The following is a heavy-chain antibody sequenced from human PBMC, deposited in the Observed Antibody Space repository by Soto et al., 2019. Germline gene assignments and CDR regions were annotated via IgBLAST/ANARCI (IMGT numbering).Heavy chain of an antibody. CDR3: ARDSPPVDY. V-gene: IGHV1-18*01. Sequence: QVQLVQSGAEVKKPGASVKVSCKASGYTFTTYGISWVRQAPGQGLEWMGWISAYNGNTKYAQKLQGRVTMTTDTSTSTGYMELRSLTADDTALYYFARDSPPVDYWGQGTLVTVSS. CDR1: GYTFTTYG. CDR2: ISAYNGNT. J-gene: IGHJ4*02.